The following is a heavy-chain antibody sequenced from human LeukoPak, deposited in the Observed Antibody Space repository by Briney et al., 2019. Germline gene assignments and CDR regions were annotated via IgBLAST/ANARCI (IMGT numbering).Heavy chain of an antibody. CDR3: ADFGSGSYCFDY. J-gene: IGHJ4*02. D-gene: IGHD3-10*01. Sequence: GGSLRLSCAVSGVAVSSNYMSWVRQAPGKGLEWVSAISGSGGSTYYADSVKGRFTISRDNSKNTLYLQMNSLRAEDTAIYYCADFGSGSYCFDYWGQGTLVTVSS. CDR1: GVAVSSNY. V-gene: IGHV3-23*01. CDR2: ISGSGGST.